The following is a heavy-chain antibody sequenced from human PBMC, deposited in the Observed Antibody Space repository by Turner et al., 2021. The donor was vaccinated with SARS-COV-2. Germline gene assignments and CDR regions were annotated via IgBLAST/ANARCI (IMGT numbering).Heavy chain of an antibody. CDR1: GYTFTGYY. V-gene: IGHV1-2*02. D-gene: IGHD6-6*01. CDR3: ARALSSSSGDFDY. Sequence: QVQLVQSGAEVKKPGASVKVSCMASGYTFTGYYMHWVRQAPGQGLEWMGWINPNSGGTNYAQKFQGRVTMTRETSISTAYMELSRLRSDDTAVYYCARALSSSSGDFDYWGQGTLVTVSS. CDR2: INPNSGGT. J-gene: IGHJ4*02.